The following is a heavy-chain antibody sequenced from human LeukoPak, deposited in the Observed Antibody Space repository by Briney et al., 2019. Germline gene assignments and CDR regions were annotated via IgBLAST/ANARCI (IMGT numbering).Heavy chain of an antibody. D-gene: IGHD3-16*01. CDR1: GVTLSSYA. CDR2: ISSSGSGGNT. Sequence: PGGSLRLSCAASGVTLSSYAMSWARQAPGKGLERVSGISSSGSGGNTYYADSVKGRFTISRDNAKNSLYLQMSNLRAEDTAVYFCARGGGLDVWGQGATVTVSS. V-gene: IGHV3-23*01. J-gene: IGHJ6*02. CDR3: ARGGGLDV.